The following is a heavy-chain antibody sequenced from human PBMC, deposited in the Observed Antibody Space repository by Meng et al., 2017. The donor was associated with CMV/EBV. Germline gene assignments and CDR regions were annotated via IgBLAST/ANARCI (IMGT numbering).Heavy chain of an antibody. CDR3: VRESSTFSWSEHLQH. V-gene: IGHV3-7*01. CDR1: GFSFSRYW. D-gene: IGHD2-2*01. CDR2: IRQDGSEA. J-gene: IGHJ1*01. Sequence: GGSLSPPGAALGFSFSRYWMTWVRQAPGKGLEWVANIRQDGSEAYYVDSVKGRFTIFRDNTKNSLFLQMDSLSAEDTAIYYCVRESSTFSWSEHLQHWGQGTLVTVSS.